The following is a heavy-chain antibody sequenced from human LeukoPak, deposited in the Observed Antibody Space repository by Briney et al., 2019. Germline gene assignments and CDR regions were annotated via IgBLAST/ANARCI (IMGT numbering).Heavy chain of an antibody. CDR3: ARTESDYVWGSYRLRWFDP. V-gene: IGHV4-39*01. J-gene: IGHJ5*02. CDR2: IYYSGST. Sequence: SETLSLTCTVSGGSISSSSYYWGWIRQPPGKGLEWIGSIYYSGSTYYNPSLKSRVTISVDTSKNQFSLKLSSVTAADTAVYYCARTESDYVWGSYRLRWFDPWGQGTLVTVSS. CDR1: GGSISSSSYY. D-gene: IGHD3-16*02.